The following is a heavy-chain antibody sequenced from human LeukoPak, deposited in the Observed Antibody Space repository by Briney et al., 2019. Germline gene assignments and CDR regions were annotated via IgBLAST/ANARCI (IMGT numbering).Heavy chain of an antibody. CDR3: ARGIRDYVWGSYRFQH. V-gene: IGHV4-34*01. CDR2: INHSGTT. Sequence: PSETLSLTCAVYGGSFSGYYWIWIRQSPGKGLEWIGEINHSGTTNYNPSLKSRVTMSVDTSKNQFSLKVRSVTAADTAVYYCARGIRDYVWGSYRFQHWGQGTLVTVSS. CDR1: GGSFSGYY. J-gene: IGHJ1*01. D-gene: IGHD3-16*02.